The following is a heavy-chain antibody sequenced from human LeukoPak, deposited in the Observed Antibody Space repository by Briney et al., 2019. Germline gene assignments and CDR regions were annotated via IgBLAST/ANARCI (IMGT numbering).Heavy chain of an antibody. CDR3: AKMDWNDHYFDF. Sequence: PGGSLRLSCAASGFTFSSYAMNWVRQAPGKGLEWVSGISGSGGSTYYADSVKGRFSISRDNSKNTLYLQMNTLRAEDTAVYYCAKMDWNDHYFDFWGQGTLVTVSS. CDR1: GFTFSSYA. D-gene: IGHD1-1*01. V-gene: IGHV3-23*01. J-gene: IGHJ4*02. CDR2: ISGSGGST.